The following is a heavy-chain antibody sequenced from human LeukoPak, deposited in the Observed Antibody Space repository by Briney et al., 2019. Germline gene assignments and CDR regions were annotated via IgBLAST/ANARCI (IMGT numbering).Heavy chain of an antibody. Sequence: SVKVSCKASGGTFSSYAISWVRQAPGQGLEWMGGIIPIFGTANYAQKFQGRVTITADESTSTAYMELSSLRSEDTAVYYCAKGKSIVSGAFDIWGQGTMVTVSS. CDR3: AKGKSIVSGAFDI. CDR2: IIPIFGTA. V-gene: IGHV1-69*13. J-gene: IGHJ3*02. D-gene: IGHD3-22*01. CDR1: GGTFSSYA.